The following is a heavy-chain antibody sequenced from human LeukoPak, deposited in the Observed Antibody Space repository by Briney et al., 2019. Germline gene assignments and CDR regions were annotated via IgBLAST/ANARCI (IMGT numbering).Heavy chain of an antibody. Sequence: GGSLRLSCAASGFTFSNAWLNWVRQAPGKGLEWVGHIKSKTDGGTTDYAAPVKGRFTISRDDSKNMLFLQMNSLKTEDTAVYYCTLPWGSGSYYDYWGQGTLVTVSS. CDR1: GFTFSNAW. CDR2: IKSKTDGGTT. J-gene: IGHJ4*02. D-gene: IGHD3-10*01. CDR3: TLPWGSGSYYDY. V-gene: IGHV3-15*01.